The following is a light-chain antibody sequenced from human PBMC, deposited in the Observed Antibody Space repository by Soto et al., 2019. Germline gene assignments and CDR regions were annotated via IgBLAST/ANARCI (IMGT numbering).Light chain of an antibody. J-gene: IGKJ1*01. V-gene: IGKV1-5*03. CDR2: KAS. CDR3: QQYNIYSGT. CDR1: QSISSW. Sequence: DIQMTQSPSTLSASVGDIVATTFRASQSISSWLAWYQQRPGKPPNLLIYKASTLASGVPSRFSGSGSGTEFTLTINSLQPDDFATYYCQQYNIYSGTFGQGTKVDIK.